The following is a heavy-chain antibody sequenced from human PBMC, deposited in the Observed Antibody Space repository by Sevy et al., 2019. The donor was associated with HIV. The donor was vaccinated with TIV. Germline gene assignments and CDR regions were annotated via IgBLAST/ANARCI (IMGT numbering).Heavy chain of an antibody. CDR3: ARMGDYFDTSGYYPLKY. CDR2: IHPKSGGT. CDR1: GYTFTGYY. J-gene: IGHJ4*02. D-gene: IGHD3-22*01. Sequence: ASVKVSCKASGYTFTGYYVHWLRQAPGQGLEWMGWIHPKSGGTYFAKKFQDRVTMTTGTSITTAYLELSGLRFDDTAVYYCARMGDYFDTSGYYPLKYWGQGTLVTVSS. V-gene: IGHV1-2*02.